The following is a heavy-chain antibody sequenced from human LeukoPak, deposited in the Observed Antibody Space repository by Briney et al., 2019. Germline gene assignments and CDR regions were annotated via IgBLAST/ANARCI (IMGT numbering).Heavy chain of an antibody. D-gene: IGHD1-26*01. J-gene: IGHJ4*02. CDR2: ISSSSSTI. CDR3: ARDRGGSYLYYFDY. Sequence: GGSLRLSCAASGFTFSSYSMNWVRQAPGKGLEWVSYISSSSSTIYYADSVKGRFTISRDNAKNSLYLQMNSLRAEDTAVYYCARDRGGSYLYYFDYWGQGTLVTVSS. V-gene: IGHV3-48*01. CDR1: GFTFSSYS.